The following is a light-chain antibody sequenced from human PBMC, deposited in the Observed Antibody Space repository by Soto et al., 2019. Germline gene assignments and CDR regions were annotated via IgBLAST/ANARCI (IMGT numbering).Light chain of an antibody. CDR2: EVT. Sequence: QSALTQPPSASGSPGQSVTISCTGTRRDVGGYNYVSWYQQHPDKAPKLMIYEVTKRPSGVPDRFSGSKSGNTASLTVSGLQAEDEADYYCSSYTGSNNLNVFGTGTKLTVL. J-gene: IGLJ1*01. CDR3: SSYTGSNNLNV. V-gene: IGLV2-8*01. CDR1: RRDVGGYNY.